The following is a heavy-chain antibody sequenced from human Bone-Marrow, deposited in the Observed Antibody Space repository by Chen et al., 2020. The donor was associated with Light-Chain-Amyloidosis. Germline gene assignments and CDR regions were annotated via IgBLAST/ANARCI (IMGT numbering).Heavy chain of an antibody. V-gene: IGHV3-21*06. CDR3: ARGKRPTVSVAGYFDY. J-gene: IGHJ4*02. Sequence: EVQLVESGGGLVKPGGSLRLSCVASGFPFRNYSISWVRQAPGKGLEWVSSISVNSRYIYYADSVKGRFTFSRDNAKNSLYLQMDSLRADDTAVYYCARGKRPTVSVAGYFDYWGQGTLVTVSS. CDR1: GFPFRNYS. CDR2: ISVNSRYI. D-gene: IGHD6-19*01.